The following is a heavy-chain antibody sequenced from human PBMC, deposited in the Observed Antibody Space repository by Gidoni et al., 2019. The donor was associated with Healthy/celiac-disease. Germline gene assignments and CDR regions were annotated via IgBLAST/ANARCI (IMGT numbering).Heavy chain of an antibody. Sequence: EVQLVESGGGVVRPGGSLRLSCAASGFTFDDYGMSWVRQAPGKGLEWVSGIYWDGGSTSYADSVKGRFTISRDNAKNSLYLQMNSLRAEDTALYYCARDDYGDYGGVYWGQGTLVTVSS. V-gene: IGHV3-20*04. J-gene: IGHJ4*02. CDR3: ARDDYGDYGGVY. CDR2: IYWDGGST. D-gene: IGHD4-17*01. CDR1: GFTFDDYG.